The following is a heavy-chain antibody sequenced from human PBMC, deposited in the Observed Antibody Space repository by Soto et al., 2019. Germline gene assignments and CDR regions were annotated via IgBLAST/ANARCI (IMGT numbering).Heavy chain of an antibody. CDR3: ARMTKVPTLFNY. Sequence: VESLTISCKGSGYTFTNYYIVWVLQMPGKGLEWMGIIYPGDSDTRYSPSFQGQVTISADKSISTAYLQWSSLKASDTAIYYCARMTKVPTLFNYWGQGTMVTVSS. CDR2: IYPGDSDT. J-gene: IGHJ4*02. D-gene: IGHD4-17*01. CDR1: GYTFTNYY. V-gene: IGHV5-51*01.